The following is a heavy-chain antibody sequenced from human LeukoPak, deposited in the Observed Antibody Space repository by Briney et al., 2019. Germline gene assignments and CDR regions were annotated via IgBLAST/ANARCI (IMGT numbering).Heavy chain of an antibody. V-gene: IGHV1-2*02. Sequence: GAPVKVSCKASGYTFTGYYMHWVRQAPGQGLGWMGWINPNSGGTNYAQKFQGRVTMTRDTSISTAYMELSRLRSDDTAVYYCAREVSSGYDLERYFDYWGQGTLVTVSS. D-gene: IGHD5-12*01. J-gene: IGHJ4*02. CDR1: GYTFTGYY. CDR3: AREVSSGYDLERYFDY. CDR2: INPNSGGT.